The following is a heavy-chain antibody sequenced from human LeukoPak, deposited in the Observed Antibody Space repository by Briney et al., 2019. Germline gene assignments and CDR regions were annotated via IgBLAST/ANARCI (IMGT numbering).Heavy chain of an antibody. CDR3: ARDRGGYTYSHDY. D-gene: IGHD5-18*01. CDR1: GGSISSGGYY. J-gene: IGHJ4*02. Sequence: SQTLSLTCTVSGGSISSGGYYWSWIRQPPGKGLEWIGYIYHSGSTYYNPSLKSRVTISVDTSKNQVSLKLNFVTAADTAVYYCARDRGGYTYSHDYWGQGTLVTVSS. V-gene: IGHV4-30-2*01. CDR2: IYHSGST.